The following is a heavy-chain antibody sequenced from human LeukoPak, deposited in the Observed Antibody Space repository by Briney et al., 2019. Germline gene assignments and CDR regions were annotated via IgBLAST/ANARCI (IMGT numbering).Heavy chain of an antibody. D-gene: IGHD4-17*01. J-gene: IGHJ4*02. CDR2: IYTSGST. V-gene: IGHV4-4*07. Sequence: PSETLSLTCTVSGGSISSYYWSWIRQPAGKGLEWIGRIYTSGSTNYNSSLKSRVTMSVDTSKNQFSLKLSSVTASDTAVYYCARHLRSGAVDYWGQGTLVTVSS. CDR3: ARHLRSGAVDY. CDR1: GGSISSYY.